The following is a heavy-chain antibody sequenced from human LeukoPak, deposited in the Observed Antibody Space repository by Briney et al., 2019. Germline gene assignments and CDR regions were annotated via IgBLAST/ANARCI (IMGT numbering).Heavy chain of an antibody. D-gene: IGHD3-22*01. CDR1: GYSFTTYW. J-gene: IGHJ3*02. CDR2: IYPDDSDS. V-gene: IGHV5-51*01. Sequence: GESLKISCKGSGYSFTTYWIGWVRQMPGKGLEWTGIIYPDDSDSRYSPSFQGQVTISADKSISTAYLQWSSLKASDTAMYYCATQVNYYDTSEDAFDIWGQGTMVTVSS. CDR3: ATQVNYYDTSEDAFDI.